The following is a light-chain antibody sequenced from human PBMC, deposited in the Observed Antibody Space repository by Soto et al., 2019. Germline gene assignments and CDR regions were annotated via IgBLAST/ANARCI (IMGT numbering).Light chain of an antibody. CDR3: QQRSNWPPST. CDR1: QSVGSN. CDR2: DAS. J-gene: IGKJ5*01. Sequence: EIVMTQSPATLSVSPWERATLSCRASQSVGSNLAWYQQKPGQAPRLLIYDASNRATGIPARFSGSGSGTDFTLTISSLEPEDFAVYYCQQRSNWPPSTFGQGTRLEIK. V-gene: IGKV3-11*01.